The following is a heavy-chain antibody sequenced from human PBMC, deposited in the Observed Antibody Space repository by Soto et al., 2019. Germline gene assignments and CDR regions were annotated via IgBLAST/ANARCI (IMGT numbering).Heavy chain of an antibody. V-gene: IGHV1-69*13. CDR3: AARVGATLYYFDY. CDR1: GGTFSSYA. CDR2: IIPIFGTA. D-gene: IGHD1-26*01. Sequence: ASVKVSCKASGGTFSSYAISWVRQAPGQGLEWMGGIIPIFGTANYAQKFQGRVTITADESTSTAYMELSSLRSEDTAVYYCAARVGATLYYFDYWGQGTLVTVSS. J-gene: IGHJ4*02.